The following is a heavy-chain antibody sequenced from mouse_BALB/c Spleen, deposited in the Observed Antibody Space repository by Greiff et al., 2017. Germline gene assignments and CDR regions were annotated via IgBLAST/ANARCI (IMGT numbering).Heavy chain of an antibody. D-gene: IGHD2-4*01. Sequence: DVHLVESGGGLVQPGGSRKLSCAASGFTFSSFGMHWVRQAPEKGLEWVAYISSGSSTIYYADTVKGRFTISRDNPKNTLFLQMTSLRSEDTAMYYCARSFYDYDDGAWFAYWGQGTLVTVSA. V-gene: IGHV5-17*02. CDR2: ISSGSSTI. CDR3: ARSFYDYDDGAWFAY. CDR1: GFTFSSFG. J-gene: IGHJ3*01.